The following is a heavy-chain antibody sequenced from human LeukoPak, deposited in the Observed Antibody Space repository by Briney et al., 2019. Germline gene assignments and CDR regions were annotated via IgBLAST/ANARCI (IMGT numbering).Heavy chain of an antibody. Sequence: GSLRLSCAASGFTFSGYGMHWVRQAPGKGLEWVAVISYDGSNKYYADSVKGRFTISRDNSKNTLYLQMNSLRAEDTAVYYCAKQFRPDTAMVEDAFDIWGQGTMVTVSS. CDR2: ISYDGSNK. CDR1: GFTFSGYG. CDR3: AKQFRPDTAMVEDAFDI. V-gene: IGHV3-30*18. D-gene: IGHD5-18*01. J-gene: IGHJ3*02.